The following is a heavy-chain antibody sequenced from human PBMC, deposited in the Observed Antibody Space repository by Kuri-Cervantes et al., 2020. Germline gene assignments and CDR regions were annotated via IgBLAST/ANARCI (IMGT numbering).Heavy chain of an antibody. CDR1: GYTFTGYY. V-gene: IGHV1-2*02. Sequence: ASVKVSCKASGYTFTGYYMHWVRQAPGQGLEWMGWINPNSGGTNYAQKFQGRVTMTRDTSISTAYMELSSLRSEDTAVYYCATVGNQRILYYFDYWGQGTLVTVSS. D-gene: IGHD4-23*01. CDR3: ATVGNQRILYYFDY. J-gene: IGHJ4*02. CDR2: INPNSGGT.